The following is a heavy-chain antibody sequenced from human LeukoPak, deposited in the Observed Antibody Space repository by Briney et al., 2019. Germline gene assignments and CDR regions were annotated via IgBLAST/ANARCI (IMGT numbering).Heavy chain of an antibody. CDR2: SYHSVST. CDR3: ARHGPGYSSGWYPFDY. Sequence: SETLSLTCAVSGYSLSSGYYCGWIRQPSGKGLEWSGRSYHSVSTYYNPSLKRRVTISVATSKNQFSMKLSSVTAADTAVYYCARHGPGYSSGWYPFDYWGQGTLVTVSS. D-gene: IGHD6-19*01. V-gene: IGHV4-38-2*01. CDR1: GYSLSSGYY. J-gene: IGHJ4*02.